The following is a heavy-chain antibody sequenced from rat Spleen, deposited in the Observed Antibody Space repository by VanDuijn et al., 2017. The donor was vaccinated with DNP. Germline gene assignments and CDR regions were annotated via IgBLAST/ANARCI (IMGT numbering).Heavy chain of an antibody. CDR1: GFTFSTYW. CDR3: ASWAPIAPISTSNY. Sequence: EVQLVETGGSLVQPGRSLKLSCVASGFTFSTYWMFWVRQAPGKGLEWIASINTDGGGTYYPDSVKGRFTISRDNAKNTVHLQMNSLRSADTATYYCASWAPIAPISTSNYWGQGVMVTVSS. D-gene: IGHD1-2*01. J-gene: IGHJ2*01. CDR2: INTDGGGT. V-gene: IGHV5-58*01.